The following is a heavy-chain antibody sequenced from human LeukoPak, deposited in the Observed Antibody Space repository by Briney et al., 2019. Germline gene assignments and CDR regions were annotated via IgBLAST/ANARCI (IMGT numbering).Heavy chain of an antibody. D-gene: IGHD1-1*01. CDR3: ATDLERNRDAFDI. V-gene: IGHV1-24*01. Sequence: ASVTVSCKVSGYTLTELSMHWVRQAPGKGLEWMGGFDPEDGETIYAQKFQGRVTMTEDTSTDTAYMELSSLRSEDTAVYYCATDLERNRDAFDIWGQGTMVTVSS. J-gene: IGHJ3*02. CDR1: GYTLTELS. CDR2: FDPEDGET.